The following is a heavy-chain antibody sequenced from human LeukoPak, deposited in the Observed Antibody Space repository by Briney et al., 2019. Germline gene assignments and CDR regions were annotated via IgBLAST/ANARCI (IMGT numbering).Heavy chain of an antibody. CDR2: IIPSFGTA. CDR3: ASPKSDDYGDVFFDY. D-gene: IGHD4-17*01. J-gene: IGHJ4*02. CDR1: GGTFSSYA. Sequence: GSSVKVSCKASGGTFSSYAISWVRQAPGQGLEWMGGIIPSFGTANYAQKFQGRVTITTDESTSTAYMELSSLRSEDTAVYYCASPKSDDYGDVFFDYWGQGTLVTVSS. V-gene: IGHV1-69*05.